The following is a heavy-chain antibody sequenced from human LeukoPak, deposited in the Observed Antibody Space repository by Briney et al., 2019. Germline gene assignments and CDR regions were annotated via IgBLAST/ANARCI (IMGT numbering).Heavy chain of an antibody. CDR1: GFTFSSYA. CDR2: ISYDGSNK. V-gene: IGHV3-30*04. Sequence: GRSLRLSCAASGFTFSSYAMHWVRQAPGKGLEWVAVISYDGSNKYYADSVKGPFTISRDNSKNTLYLQMNSLRAEDTAVYYCAREMSSGWYNYYYGMDVWGQGTTVTVSS. J-gene: IGHJ6*02. D-gene: IGHD6-19*01. CDR3: AREMSSGWYNYYYGMDV.